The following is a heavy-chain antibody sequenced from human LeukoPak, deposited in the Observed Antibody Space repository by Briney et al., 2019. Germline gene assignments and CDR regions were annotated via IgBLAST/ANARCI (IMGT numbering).Heavy chain of an antibody. J-gene: IGHJ4*02. V-gene: IGHV3-30-3*01. D-gene: IGHD1-14*01. Sequence: GGSLRLSCAASGFTFSSYAMHWVRQAPGKGLEWVAVISYDGSNKYYADSVKGRFTISRDNSKNTLYLQMNSLRAEDTAVYYCARTLGLHEEPDYWGQGTLVTVSS. CDR3: ARTLGLHEEPDY. CDR2: ISYDGSNK. CDR1: GFTFSSYA.